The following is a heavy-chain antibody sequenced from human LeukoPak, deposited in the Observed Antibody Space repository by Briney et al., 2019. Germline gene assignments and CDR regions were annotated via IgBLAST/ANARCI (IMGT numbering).Heavy chain of an antibody. CDR3: VVERGSHDLDY. D-gene: IGHD3-16*01. V-gene: IGHV1-18*01. CDR1: GYTFTSYG. CDR2: ISAYNGNT. Sequence: ASVTVSCMASGYTFTSYGISWVRQAPGQGLEWMGWISAYNGNTNYAQKLQGRVTMTTDTSTSTAYMELRSLRSDDTAVYYCVVERGSHDLDYWGQGTLVTVSS. J-gene: IGHJ4*02.